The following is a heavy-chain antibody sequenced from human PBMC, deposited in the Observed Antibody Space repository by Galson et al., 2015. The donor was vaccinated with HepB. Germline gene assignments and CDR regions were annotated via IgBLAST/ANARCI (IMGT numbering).Heavy chain of an antibody. CDR1: GFTFSKYA. D-gene: IGHD1-26*01. Sequence: LRLSCAVSGFTFSKYAMTWVRQAPGKGLQWVSSISGSGDNTFYARALKGRFTISRNNSRNTLFLHVNSLKAEDTAIYYYSSRIVGATRFFDAFDTWGQGTMVTVSS. V-gene: IGHV3-23*01. J-gene: IGHJ3*02. CDR3: SSRIVGATRFFDAFDT. CDR2: ISGSGDNT.